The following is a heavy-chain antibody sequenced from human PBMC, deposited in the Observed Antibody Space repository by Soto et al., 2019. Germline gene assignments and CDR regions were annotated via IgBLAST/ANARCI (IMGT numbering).Heavy chain of an antibody. V-gene: IGHV4-39*01. CDR3: VRGGKYRQQETYFFDY. CDR1: GGSTTNSNYY. J-gene: IGHJ4*02. Sequence: QLPLQESGPGLVKPSETLSLRCSVSGGSTTNSNYYWGWIRQPPGRGLEWLGSIDYYGNTYYNPSVRSRVTVFIDTSKSQFSVELTSVTAADTAVYYCVRGGKYRQQETYFFDYWGQGALVTVSS. CDR2: IDYYGNT. D-gene: IGHD6-6*01.